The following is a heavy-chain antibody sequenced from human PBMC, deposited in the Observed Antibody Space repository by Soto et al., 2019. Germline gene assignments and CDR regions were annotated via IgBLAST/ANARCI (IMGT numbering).Heavy chain of an antibody. Sequence: QVQLVQSGAEVKKPGASVKVSCKASGYTFNSYGITWVRQAPGQGLEWMGWTSAYNGNTNYAKRPQGRVTMTTDTSTSPGYMKLRSLTSDDTAVYYCARDRGDYYDIPEDFDIWGQGTVVTVSS. J-gene: IGHJ3*02. CDR3: ARDRGDYYDIPEDFDI. V-gene: IGHV1-18*01. D-gene: IGHD3-22*01. CDR2: TSAYNGNT. CDR1: GYTFNSYG.